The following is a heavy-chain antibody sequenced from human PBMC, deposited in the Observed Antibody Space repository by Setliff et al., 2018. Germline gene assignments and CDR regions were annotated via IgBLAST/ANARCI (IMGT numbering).Heavy chain of an antibody. CDR1: GGSISSDY. J-gene: IGHJ6*03. Sequence: PSETLSLTCNVPGGSISSDYWSWIRQPPGKALEWIGYFYHSASTNYNPSLKGRVTMSADTSKKQLYLSLTSVSVADTAMYYCARSHYYASGNSHYYYMDVWGKGTAVTVSS. D-gene: IGHD3-10*01. CDR2: FYHSAST. CDR3: ARSHYYASGNSHYYYMDV. V-gene: IGHV4-4*08.